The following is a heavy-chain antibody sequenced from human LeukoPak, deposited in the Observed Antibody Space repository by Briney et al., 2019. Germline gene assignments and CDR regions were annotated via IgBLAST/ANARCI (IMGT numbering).Heavy chain of an antibody. J-gene: IGHJ5*02. CDR2: INSDGSST. CDR3: AREQRIAENWFDP. D-gene: IGHD6-13*01. V-gene: IGHV3-74*01. Sequence: GGSLRLSCAASGFTFSSYWMHWVRQAPGKGLVWVSRINSDGSSTSYADSVKGRFTISRDNAKNTLYLQMNSLRAEDTAVYYCAREQRIAENWFDPWGQGTLVTVSS. CDR1: GFTFSSYW.